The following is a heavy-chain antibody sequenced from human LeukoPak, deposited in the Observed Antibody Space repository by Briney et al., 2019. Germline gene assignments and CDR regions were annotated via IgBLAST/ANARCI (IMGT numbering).Heavy chain of an antibody. CDR1: GGSVSSGSYY. J-gene: IGHJ4*02. CDR3: TNFDY. CDR2: IYYSGST. V-gene: IGHV4-61*01. Sequence: SETLSLTCTVSGGSVSSGSYYWSWIRQPPGKGLEWIGYIYYSGSTNYNPSLKSRVIISVDTSKNQFSLKLSSVTAADTAVYYCTNFDYWGQGTLVTVSS.